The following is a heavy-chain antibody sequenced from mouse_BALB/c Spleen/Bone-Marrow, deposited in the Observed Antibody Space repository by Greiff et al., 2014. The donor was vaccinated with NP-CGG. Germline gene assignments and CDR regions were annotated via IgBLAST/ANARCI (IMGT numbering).Heavy chain of an antibody. CDR1: GYTFTSYW. Sequence: QVQLQQSGAELVRPGASVKLSCKASGYTFTSYWINWVKQRPGQGLEWIGNIYPSDSYTNYNQKFKDKATLTVDKSPSTAYMQLSSPTSEDSAVYYCTRSCGSSYEYYFDYWGQGTTLTVSS. CDR3: TRSCGSSYEYYFDY. D-gene: IGHD1-1*01. V-gene: IGHV1-69*02. CDR2: IYPSDSYT. J-gene: IGHJ2*01.